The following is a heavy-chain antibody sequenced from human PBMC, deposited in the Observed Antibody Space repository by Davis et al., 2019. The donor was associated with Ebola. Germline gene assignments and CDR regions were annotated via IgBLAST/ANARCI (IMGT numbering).Heavy chain of an antibody. J-gene: IGHJ5*02. CDR3: ARAQVGDGYNLARVWFDP. V-gene: IGHV1-69*06. D-gene: IGHD5-24*01. CDR2: IIPIFGTA. Sequence: SVKVSCKASGYTFTYRYLHWVRQAPGQGLEWMGGIIPIFGTANYAQKFQGRVTITADKSTSTAYMELSSLRSEDTAVYYCARAQVGDGYNLARVWFDPWGQGTLVTVSS. CDR1: GYTFTYRY.